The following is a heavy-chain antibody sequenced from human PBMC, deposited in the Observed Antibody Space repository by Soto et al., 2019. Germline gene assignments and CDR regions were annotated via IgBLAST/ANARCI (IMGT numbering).Heavy chain of an antibody. CDR3: ARHSRGYGKYYFAY. V-gene: IGHV4-59*08. CDR2: IYYSGST. Sequence: PSETLSLTCTVSGSSISSYYWSWIRQPPGKGLQWIGYIYYSGSTNYNPSLKSRVTISVDTSKNQFSLKLSSVTAADTVVYYCARHSRGYGKYYFAYWGQGTLVTVAS. CDR1: GSSISSYY. J-gene: IGHJ4*02. D-gene: IGHD5-12*01.